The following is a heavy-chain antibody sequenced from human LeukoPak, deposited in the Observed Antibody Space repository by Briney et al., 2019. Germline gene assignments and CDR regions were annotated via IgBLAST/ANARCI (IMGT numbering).Heavy chain of an antibody. CDR1: GFSSSDYE. CDR3: ARESRDYDSTTNDAFDI. J-gene: IGHJ3*02. V-gene: IGHV3-48*03. CDR2: IDIGGTPI. Sequence: GGSLRLSCAASGFSSSDYEMNWVRQAPGKGLEWVSYIDIGGTPIYYADSVKGRLTISRDDAKNSVFLQMNSLRAEDTAVYYCARESRDYDSTTNDAFDIWGQGTMVTVSS. D-gene: IGHD3-22*01.